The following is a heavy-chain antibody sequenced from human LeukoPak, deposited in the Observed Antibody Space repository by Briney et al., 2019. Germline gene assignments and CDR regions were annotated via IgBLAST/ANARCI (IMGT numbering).Heavy chain of an antibody. V-gene: IGHV4-39*01. CDR3: ARQGVPIQTRAFDI. J-gene: IGHJ3*02. D-gene: IGHD5-18*01. CDR1: GGSISSSSYY. Sequence: SDTLSLTCTVSGGSISSSSYYWGWIRQPPGKGLEWIGSIYYSGSTYYNPSLKSRVTISVDTSKNQFSLKLSSVTAADTAVYCCARQGVPIQTRAFDIWGQGTMVTVSS. CDR2: IYYSGST.